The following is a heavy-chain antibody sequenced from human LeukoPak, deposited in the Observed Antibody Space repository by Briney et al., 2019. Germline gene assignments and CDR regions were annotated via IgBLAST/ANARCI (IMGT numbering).Heavy chain of an antibody. J-gene: IGHJ6*03. CDR3: ARSHPIFGVVTYYYYMDV. V-gene: IGHV4-4*07. Sequence: SETLSLTCTVSGGSISSYYWSWIRQPAGKGLEWIGRIYTSGSTNYNPSLKSRVTMSVDTSKNQFSLKLSSVTAADAAVYYCARSHPIFGVVTYYYYMDVWGKGTTVTVSS. CDR1: GGSISSYY. D-gene: IGHD3-3*01. CDR2: IYTSGST.